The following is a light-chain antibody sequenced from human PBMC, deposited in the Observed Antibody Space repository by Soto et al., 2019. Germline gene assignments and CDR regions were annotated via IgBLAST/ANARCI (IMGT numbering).Light chain of an antibody. V-gene: IGKV3-20*01. J-gene: IGKJ2*02. CDR2: DAS. Sequence: EIVLTQSPGTLSLSPGERATLSCRAVQSVSSSYLAWNQQKPGQAPRLLMSDASTRATGIPDRFSGSGSGTDFTLTINRLEPEYFAVYYCQQYGRSPRTFGQGTKLEIK. CDR1: QSVSSSY. CDR3: QQYGRSPRT.